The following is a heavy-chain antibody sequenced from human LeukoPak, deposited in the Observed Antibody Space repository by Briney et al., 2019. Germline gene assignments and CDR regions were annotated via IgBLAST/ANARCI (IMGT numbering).Heavy chain of an antibody. CDR1: GFTFRSYA. D-gene: IGHD4-17*01. CDR2: IYSGGNT. Sequence: GGSLRLSCAGSGFTFRSYAMSWVRQSPVKGLEWVSVIYSGGNTYYADSVKGRFTISRDNSKNTLYLQMNSLRAEDTAVYYCARDMTTETTGDYWGQGTLVTVSS. J-gene: IGHJ4*02. CDR3: ARDMTTETTGDY. V-gene: IGHV3-66*01.